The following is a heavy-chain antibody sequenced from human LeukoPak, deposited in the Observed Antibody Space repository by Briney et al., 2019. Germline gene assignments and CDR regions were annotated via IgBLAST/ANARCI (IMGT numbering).Heavy chain of an antibody. CDR3: ARGPPIKYDILTGYYNFDS. CDR2: INHSGYT. V-gene: IGHV4-34*01. D-gene: IGHD3-9*01. CDR1: GGSFSGYY. J-gene: IGHJ4*02. Sequence: SETLSLTCAVYGGSFSGYYWTWIRQPPGKGVEWIGEINHSGYTKYNPSLKSRVTISADTSENQFSLKLSSVTAADTAVYYCARGPPIKYDILTGYYNFDSWGQGTLVTVSS.